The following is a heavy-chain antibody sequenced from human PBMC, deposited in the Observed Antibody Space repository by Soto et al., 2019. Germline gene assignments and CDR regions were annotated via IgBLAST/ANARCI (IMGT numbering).Heavy chain of an antibody. J-gene: IGHJ4*02. CDR1: GGSISSGDYY. V-gene: IGHV4-30-4*01. CDR3: ARVYGWNCISTRCPFDY. CDR2: IYYSGST. D-gene: IGHD2-2*01. Sequence: QVQLQESGPGLVKPSQTLSLTCTVSGGSISSGDYYWSWIRQPPGKGLEWIGYIYYSGSTSYNPSPKRRVPLPVDTAKSQFSLTLSPVTAADPTVYYCARVYGWNCISTRCPFDYWGQGTLVTVSS.